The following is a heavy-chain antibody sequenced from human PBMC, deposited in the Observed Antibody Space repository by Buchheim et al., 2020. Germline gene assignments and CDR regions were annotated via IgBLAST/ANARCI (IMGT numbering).Heavy chain of an antibody. J-gene: IGHJ4*02. CDR3: TRAYGYGTDY. V-gene: IGHV3-73*01. Sequence: EVQLVESGGGLVQPGGSLKLSCEGSGFTFSDSPMHWVRQASGKGLEWVGRIRGKAQNYATAYAASLRGRFTVSRDDLKNTAYLQMNSIKTDDTAVYYCTRAYGYGTDYWGQGTL. CDR2: IRGKAQNYAT. D-gene: IGHD1-1*01. CDR1: GFTFSDSP.